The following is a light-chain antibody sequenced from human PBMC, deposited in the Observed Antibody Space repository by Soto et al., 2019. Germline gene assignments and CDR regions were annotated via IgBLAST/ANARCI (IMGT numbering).Light chain of an antibody. Sequence: EIVLTQSPATLSLSPGERATPSCRASQSVRSNLAWYQQRPGQAPRLLISDTSTRATGVPARFSGSGSGTEFTLTISSLQSEDFAVYYCQQYNNWPRTFGQGTKVDI. CDR2: DTS. V-gene: IGKV3-15*01. CDR1: QSVRSN. J-gene: IGKJ1*01. CDR3: QQYNNWPRT.